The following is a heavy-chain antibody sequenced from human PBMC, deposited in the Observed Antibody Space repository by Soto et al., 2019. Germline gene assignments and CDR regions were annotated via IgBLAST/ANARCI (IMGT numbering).Heavy chain of an antibody. CDR2: ISHDGGT. CDR3: ARGQLVWYGDLTPYHRDMDV. V-gene: IGHV4-34*02. CDR1: GGSFDDFY. Sequence: QVQLQQWGAGLLRPSETLSLTCAFYGGSFDDFYWSWVRQSPGKGLEWVGEISHDGGTNYSPSLASRVSISVDTSKNQFSLHLRSVTAADTGLYYCARGQLVWYGDLTPYHRDMDVWGQGTTVTASS. D-gene: IGHD3-10*01. J-gene: IGHJ6*02.